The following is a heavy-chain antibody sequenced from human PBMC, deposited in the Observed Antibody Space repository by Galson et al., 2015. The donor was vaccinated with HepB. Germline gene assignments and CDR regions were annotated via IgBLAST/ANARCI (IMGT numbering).Heavy chain of an antibody. Sequence: SVKVSCKASGYTFTGYYMHWVRQAPGQGLEWMGWINPNSGGTNYAQKFQGRVTMTRDTSISTAYMELSRLRSDDTAVYYCARDRGDYGDSYPSYGMDVWGQGTTVTVSS. J-gene: IGHJ6*02. V-gene: IGHV1-2*02. CDR3: ARDRGDYGDSYPSYGMDV. CDR1: GYTFTGYY. CDR2: INPNSGGT. D-gene: IGHD4-17*01.